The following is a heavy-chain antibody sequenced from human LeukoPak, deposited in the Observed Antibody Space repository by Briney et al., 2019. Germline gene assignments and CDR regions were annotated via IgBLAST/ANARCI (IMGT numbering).Heavy chain of an antibody. CDR3: ARGSDFWSGYGDS. V-gene: IGHV3-21*01. CDR1: GFTFNTYS. Sequence: GGSLRLSCEASGFTFNTYSMNWARQAPGKGLEWVSSISSSGDYRYYADSLKGRFTISRDNAKNSLYLQMNSLRADDTAVYYCARGSDFWSGYGDSWGQGTLVTVSS. D-gene: IGHD3-3*01. CDR2: ISSSGDYR. J-gene: IGHJ4*02.